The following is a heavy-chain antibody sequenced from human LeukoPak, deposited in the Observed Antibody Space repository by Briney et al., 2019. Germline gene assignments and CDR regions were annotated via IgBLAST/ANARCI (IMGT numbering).Heavy chain of an antibody. CDR2: IYYSGST. CDR1: GGSISSYY. CDR3: ARHRTSPNDAFDI. J-gene: IGHJ3*02. V-gene: IGHV4-59*06. D-gene: IGHD3/OR15-3a*01. Sequence: SETLSLTCTVSGGSISSYYWSWIRQPPGKGLEWIGYIYYSGSTYYNPSLKSRVTISVDTSKNQFSLKLSSVTAADTAVYYCARHRTSPNDAFDIWGQGTMVTVSS.